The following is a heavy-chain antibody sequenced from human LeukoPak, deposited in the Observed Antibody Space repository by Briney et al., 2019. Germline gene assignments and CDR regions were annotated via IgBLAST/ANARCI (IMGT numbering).Heavy chain of an antibody. V-gene: IGHV4-4*07. CDR2: VSSSGSS. CDR1: GGSISNYY. J-gene: IGHJ4*02. Sequence: TSETLSLTCTVSGGSISNYYWAWIRQPVGRELEWIGRVSSSGSSNYNPSLESRVTISVDASKKQFSLKLTSVTAADTAMYYCARESRILLERLSIDYWAREPWSPSPQ. D-gene: IGHD1-1*01. CDR3: ARESRILLERLSIDY.